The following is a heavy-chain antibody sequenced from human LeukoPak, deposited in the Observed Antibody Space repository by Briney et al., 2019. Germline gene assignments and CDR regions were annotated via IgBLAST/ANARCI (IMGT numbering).Heavy chain of an antibody. CDR1: GGTFSSYA. CDR2: IIPILGIA. CDR3: ARDESYSSGWYWWVY. D-gene: IGHD6-19*01. V-gene: IGHV1-69*04. Sequence: ASVKVSCKASGGTFSSYAISWVRQAPGQGLEWMERIIPILGIANYAQKFQGRVTITADKSTSTAYMELSSLRSEDTAVYYCARDESYSSGWYWWVYWGQGTLVTVSS. J-gene: IGHJ4*02.